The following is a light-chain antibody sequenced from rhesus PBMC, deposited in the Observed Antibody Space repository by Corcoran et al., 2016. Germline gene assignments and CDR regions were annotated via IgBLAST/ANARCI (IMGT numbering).Light chain of an antibody. CDR3: QQYNSDPYS. V-gene: IGKV1-37*01. J-gene: IGKJ2*01. CDR2: YAS. Sequence: DIQMTQSPSFLSASVGDRVTITCRASQGISSYLAWYPPKPGKAPKPLVYYASNLESGVPSRFSGSGSGTEFTLTIRSLQPEDFAFCYCQQYNSDPYSFGQGPKVELK. CDR1: QGISSY.